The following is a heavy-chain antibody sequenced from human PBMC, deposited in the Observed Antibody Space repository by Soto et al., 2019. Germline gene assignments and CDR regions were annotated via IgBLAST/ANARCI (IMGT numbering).Heavy chain of an antibody. Sequence: QLQLQESGPGLVKPSEALSLTCAVSGDSISRDNYYWDWIRQPPGKGLEWIGSVYYSGSTYYNPSLKSRXXIXVXXSKSHFSLTLSSVTAADTAVYYCARRYDYDSPWDYWGQGTLVTVSS. CDR3: ARRYDYDSPWDY. J-gene: IGHJ4*02. CDR1: GDSISRDNYY. D-gene: IGHD3-22*01. V-gene: IGHV4-39*02. CDR2: VYYSGST.